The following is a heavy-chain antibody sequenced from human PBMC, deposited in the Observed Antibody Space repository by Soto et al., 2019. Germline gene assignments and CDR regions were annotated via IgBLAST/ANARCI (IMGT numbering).Heavy chain of an antibody. CDR2: IIPIFGTA. J-gene: IGHJ6*02. CDR3: ARDLRGVDTAMVTGADYYYYGMDV. Sequence: GGTVKVCCKASGGTFSSYAISWVRQAPGQGLEWMGGIIPIFGTANYAQKFQGRVTITADESTSTAYMELSSLRSEDTAVYYCARDLRGVDTAMVTGADYYYYGMDVWGQGTTVTVSS. V-gene: IGHV1-69*13. D-gene: IGHD5-18*01. CDR1: GGTFSSYA.